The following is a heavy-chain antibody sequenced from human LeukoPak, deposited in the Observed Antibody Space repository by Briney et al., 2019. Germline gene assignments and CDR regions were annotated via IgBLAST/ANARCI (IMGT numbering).Heavy chain of an antibody. Sequence: PSETLSLTCTVSGGSISSYYWTWSRQPPGKGLEWIGYFSYSGTTNCNPSLTSRVTISVDTSKNQFSLKLSSVTAADTAVYYCARRTGGGSDSWGQGTLVIVSS. CDR2: FSYSGTT. V-gene: IGHV4-59*08. CDR3: ARRTGGGSDS. CDR1: GGSISSYY. D-gene: IGHD1-26*01. J-gene: IGHJ4*02.